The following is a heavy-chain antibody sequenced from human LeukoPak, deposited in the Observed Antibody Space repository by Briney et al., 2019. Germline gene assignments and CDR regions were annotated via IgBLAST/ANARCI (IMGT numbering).Heavy chain of an antibody. J-gene: IGHJ4*02. CDR1: GGSISSSSYY. V-gene: IGHV4-39*07. CDR3: ARVPTVTFFDY. D-gene: IGHD4-17*01. Sequence: SETLSLTCTVSGGSISSSSYYWGWIRQPPGKGLEWIGSIYYSVSTYYNPSLKSRVTISVNTSKNQFSLKLSSVTAADTAVYYCARVPTVTFFDYWGQGTLVTVSS. CDR2: IYYSVST.